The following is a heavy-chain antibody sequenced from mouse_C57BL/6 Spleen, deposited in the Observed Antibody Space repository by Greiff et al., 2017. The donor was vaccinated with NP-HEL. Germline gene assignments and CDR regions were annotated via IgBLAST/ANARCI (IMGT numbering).Heavy chain of an antibody. V-gene: IGHV1-7*01. CDR3: ARFLYDGYYVGWFAY. J-gene: IGHJ3*01. CDR1: GYTFTSYW. D-gene: IGHD2-3*01. CDR2: INPSSGYT. Sequence: VQLQQSGAELAKPGASVKLSCKASGYTFTSYWMHWVKQSPGQGLEWIGYINPSSGYTKYNQKFKDKATLTADKSSSTAYMQLSSLTYEDSAVYYCARFLYDGYYVGWFAYWGQGTLVTVSA.